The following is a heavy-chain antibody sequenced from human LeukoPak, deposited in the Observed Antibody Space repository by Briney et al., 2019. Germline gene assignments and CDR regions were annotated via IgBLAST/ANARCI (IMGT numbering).Heavy chain of an antibody. V-gene: IGHV4-59*01. CDR1: GGSISSYY. CDR3: ARGEYYYYYYMDV. J-gene: IGHJ6*03. CDR2: IYYSGST. Sequence: ASETLSLTCTVSGGSISSYYWSWIRQPPGKGLEWIGYIYYSGSTNYNPSLKSRVTISVDTSKNQFSLKLSSVTAADTAVYYCARGEYYYYYYMDVWGKGTTVTISS. D-gene: IGHD3-3*01.